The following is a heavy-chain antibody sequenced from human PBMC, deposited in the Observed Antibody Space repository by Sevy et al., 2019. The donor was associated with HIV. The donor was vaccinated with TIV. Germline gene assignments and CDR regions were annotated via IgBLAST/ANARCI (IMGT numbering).Heavy chain of an antibody. V-gene: IGHV3-53*01. Sequence: GGSLRLSCAASGFSVSSSYVTWVRQAPGKGLEWVSVISTDGSTYYADSVKGRFTISRDSSKNTLSLQMNSLRGEDTAVYYCARASRVTLILIVGIGWHFDLWGRGTLVTVSS. J-gene: IGHJ2*01. CDR1: GFSVSSSY. CDR2: ISTDGST. D-gene: IGHD3-22*01. CDR3: ARASRVTLILIVGIGWHFDL.